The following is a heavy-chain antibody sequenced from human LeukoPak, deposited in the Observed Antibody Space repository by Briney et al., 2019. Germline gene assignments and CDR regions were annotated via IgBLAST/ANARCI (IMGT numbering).Heavy chain of an antibody. V-gene: IGHV3-23*01. CDR2: ISDTGDTI. CDR3: ATPDVRLRYFDWSPNE. CDR1: GFMFSSYA. J-gene: IGHJ4*02. Sequence: GGSLRLSCAASGFMFSSYAMNWVRQTPGKGLEWVSGISDTGDTIHYADSVKGRFTISRGNPKNTVYLQMNSLTVDDTAVYYCATPDVRLRYFDWSPNEWGQGTPVTVSS. D-gene: IGHD3-9*01.